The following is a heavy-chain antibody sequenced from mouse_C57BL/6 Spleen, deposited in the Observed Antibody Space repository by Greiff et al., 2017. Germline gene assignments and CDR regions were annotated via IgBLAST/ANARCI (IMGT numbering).Heavy chain of an antibody. CDR2: IYPGDGDT. V-gene: IGHV1-82*01. D-gene: IGHD2-4*01. CDR1: GYAFSSSW. Sequence: VQLQQSGPELVKPGASVKISCKASGYAFSSSWMNWVKQRPGTGLEWIGRIYPGDGDTNYNGKFKGKATLTADKSSSTAYMQLSSLTSEDSAVYFCARKDYDYDEYFDYWGQGTTLTVSS. CDR3: ARKDYDYDEYFDY. J-gene: IGHJ2*01.